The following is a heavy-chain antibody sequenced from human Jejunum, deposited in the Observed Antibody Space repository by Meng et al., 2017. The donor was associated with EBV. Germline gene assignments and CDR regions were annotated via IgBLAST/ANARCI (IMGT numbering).Heavy chain of an antibody. CDR1: GGSFSDCY. V-gene: IGHV4-34*01. CDR3: ATFNCTVGTCSFDS. D-gene: IGHD2-8*02. J-gene: IGHJ4*02. CDR2: IDHSGRT. Sequence: QAQVQQWGAGPLRPSETLSLTCAVYGGSFSDCYWSWIRQPPGKGLEWIGEIDHSGRTNYNPSLKSRVTLSLLTSKDHFSLRLSSVTAADTAVYYCATFNCTVGTCSFDSWGQGTLVTVSS.